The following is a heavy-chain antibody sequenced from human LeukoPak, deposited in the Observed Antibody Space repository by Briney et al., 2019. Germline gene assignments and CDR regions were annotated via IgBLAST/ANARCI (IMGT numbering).Heavy chain of an antibody. Sequence: SETLSLTCTVSGGSISSSSYYWGWIRQPPGKGLEWIGSIHYSGSTYYNPSLKSRVTISVDTSKTQFSLKLSSVTAADTAVYYCAGPNWYYFDYWGQGTLVTVSS. J-gene: IGHJ4*02. V-gene: IGHV4-39*01. CDR2: IHYSGST. CDR1: GGSISSSSYY. D-gene: IGHD5-24*01. CDR3: AGPNWYYFDY.